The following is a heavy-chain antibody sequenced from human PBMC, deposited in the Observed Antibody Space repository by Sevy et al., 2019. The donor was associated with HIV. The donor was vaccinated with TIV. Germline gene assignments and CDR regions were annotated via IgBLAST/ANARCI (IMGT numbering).Heavy chain of an antibody. J-gene: IGHJ6*02. V-gene: IGHV3-15*01. Sequence: GGSLRLSCLASGFTFSDPWMSWVRQAPGKGLEWVGRIKSKAEGGTTDYAAPVKGRFTISRDDSKNTLYLQMESLQTGYTAVDYCTTLPSLSFGMIVVAEGGMDVWGQGTTVTVSS. CDR1: GFTFSDPW. CDR2: IKSKAEGGTT. D-gene: IGHD3-22*01. CDR3: TTLPSLSFGMIVVAEGGMDV.